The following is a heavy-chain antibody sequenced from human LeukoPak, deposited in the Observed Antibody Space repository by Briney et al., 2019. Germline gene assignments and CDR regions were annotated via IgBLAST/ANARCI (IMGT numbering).Heavy chain of an antibody. CDR2: IYTSGST. V-gene: IGHV4-4*07. CDR3: ARDGVYYDILTGYSRKYYFDY. CDR1: GGSISSYY. D-gene: IGHD3-9*01. J-gene: IGHJ4*02. Sequence: SETLSLTCTVSGGSISSYYWGWIRQPAGKGLEWIGRIYTSGSTNYNPSLKSRVTMSVDTSKNQFSLKLSSVTAADTAVYYCARDGVYYDILTGYSRKYYFDYWGQGTLVTVSS.